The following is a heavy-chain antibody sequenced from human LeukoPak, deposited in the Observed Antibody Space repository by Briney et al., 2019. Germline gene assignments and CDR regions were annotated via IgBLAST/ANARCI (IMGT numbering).Heavy chain of an antibody. CDR2: LIGSSGAT. CDR3: AKGAYDFLEIAYFDY. D-gene: IGHD3-3*01. Sequence: GGSLRLSCAASGFSFTKYAMNWARQAPGKGLEWVAVLIGSSGATDYADSVKGRFTISRDNSKNTLFLQMNSLRAEDTAIYYCAKGAYDFLEIAYFDYWGQGALVTVSS. V-gene: IGHV3-23*01. J-gene: IGHJ4*02. CDR1: GFSFTKYA.